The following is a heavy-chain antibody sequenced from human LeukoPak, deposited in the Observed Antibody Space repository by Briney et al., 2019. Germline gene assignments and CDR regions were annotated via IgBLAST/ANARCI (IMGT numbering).Heavy chain of an antibody. CDR2: IYYSGST. J-gene: IGHJ4*02. Sequence: SETLSLTCTVSGGSISSSSYYWGWIRQPPGKGLEWIGSIYYSGSTYYNPSLKSRVTISVDTSKNQFSLKLSSVTAADTAVYYCATTTTRGRRSDYWGQGTLVTVSS. CDR1: GGSISSSSYY. D-gene: IGHD1-1*01. CDR3: ATTTTRGRRSDY. V-gene: IGHV4-39*07.